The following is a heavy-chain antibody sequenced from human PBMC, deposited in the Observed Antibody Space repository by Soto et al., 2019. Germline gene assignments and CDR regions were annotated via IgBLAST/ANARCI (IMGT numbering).Heavy chain of an antibody. J-gene: IGHJ4*02. Sequence: QVHLVESGGGVVQPGTSLRLSCAASGFTFSVYAMHWVRQGPGKGLEWLAYISFDGSYIYYADSLKGRFTTPRDNSKNTLDPQMNSLRTDGTAVYYCARDAPSEGWFGLPRDYWGQGTLVTVSS. V-gene: IGHV3-30-3*01. D-gene: IGHD3-10*01. CDR3: ARDAPSEGWFGLPRDY. CDR2: ISFDGSYI. CDR1: GFTFSVYA.